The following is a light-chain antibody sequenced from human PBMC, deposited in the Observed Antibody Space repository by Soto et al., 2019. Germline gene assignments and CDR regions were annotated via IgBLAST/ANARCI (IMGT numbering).Light chain of an antibody. CDR3: QQRSNWPIT. V-gene: IGKV3-11*01. CDR2: DAS. J-gene: IGKJ5*01. CDR1: QTVSIY. Sequence: EIVLTQSPATLALSARERASLSCRASQTVSIYLAWYQQKPGQATSLLLYDASNRATGIPARFSGSGSKTDFTLTRSGLEPEDFAVYYCQQRSNWPITFGQGTRLEIK.